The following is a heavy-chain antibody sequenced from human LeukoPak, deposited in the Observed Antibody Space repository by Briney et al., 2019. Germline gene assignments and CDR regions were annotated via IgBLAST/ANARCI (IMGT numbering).Heavy chain of an antibody. J-gene: IGHJ6*03. CDR2: ISSSSSYI. V-gene: IGHV3-21*01. Sequence: GGSLRLSCAASGFTFSSYSMNWVRQAPGKGLEWVSSISSSSSYIYYADSVKGRFTIFRDNAKNSLYLQMNSLRAEDTAVYYCARNPGGYYYMDVWGKGTTVTVSS. D-gene: IGHD3-10*01. CDR1: GFTFSSYS. CDR3: ARNPGGYYYMDV.